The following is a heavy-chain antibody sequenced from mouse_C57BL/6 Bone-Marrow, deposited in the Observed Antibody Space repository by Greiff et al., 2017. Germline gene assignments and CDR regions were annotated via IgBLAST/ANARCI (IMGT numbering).Heavy chain of an antibody. V-gene: IGHV6-3*01. D-gene: IGHD1-1*01. J-gene: IGHJ4*01. Sequence: EVKLLESGGGLVQPGGSMKLSCVASGFTFSNYWMNWVRQSPEKGLEWVAQIRLKSDNYATHYAESVKGRFTISRDDSKSSVYLQMNNLRAEDTGIYYCTVLYYYGSSYAMDYWGQGTSVTVSS. CDR2: IRLKSDNYAT. CDR1: GFTFSNYW. CDR3: TVLYYYGSSYAMDY.